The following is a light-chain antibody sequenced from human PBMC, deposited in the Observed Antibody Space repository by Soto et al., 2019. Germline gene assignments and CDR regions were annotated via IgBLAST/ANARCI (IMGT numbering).Light chain of an antibody. CDR2: GAS. Sequence: EVVMTQSPATLSLSPGERATLSCRASQSVSNNYLAWYQQKPGQAPRLLIYGASNRATGIPDRFSGSGSGTDSTLTIRRLEPEDFAVYYCQQYGSSGTFGQGTKVDIK. CDR3: QQYGSSGT. J-gene: IGKJ1*01. CDR1: QSVSNNY. V-gene: IGKV3-20*01.